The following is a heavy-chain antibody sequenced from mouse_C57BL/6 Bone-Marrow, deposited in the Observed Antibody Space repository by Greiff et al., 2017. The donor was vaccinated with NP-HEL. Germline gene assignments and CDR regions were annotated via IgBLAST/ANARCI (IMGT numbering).Heavy chain of an antibody. Sequence: EVKLVESGGGLVKPGGSLKLSCAASGFTFSSYAMSWVRQTPEKRLEWVATISDGGSYTYYPDNVKGRFTISRDNAKNNLYLQMSHRKSEDTAMYYCARDAGTYAMDYWGQGTSVTVSS. CDR2: ISDGGSYT. CDR1: GFTFSSYA. V-gene: IGHV5-4*01. J-gene: IGHJ4*01. D-gene: IGHD4-1*01. CDR3: ARDAGTYAMDY.